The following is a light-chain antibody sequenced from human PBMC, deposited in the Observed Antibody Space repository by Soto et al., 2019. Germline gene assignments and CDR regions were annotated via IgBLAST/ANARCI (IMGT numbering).Light chain of an antibody. Sequence: DIVVTQSPLSLPVTPGEPASISCRSSQSLLHSNGYNYLDWYLQKPGQSPQLLIYLGSNRASGVPDRFSGSGSGTDFTLKISRVEAQDAGVYYCMQALQTPLTFGGGTK. J-gene: IGKJ4*01. V-gene: IGKV2-28*01. CDR2: LGS. CDR1: QSLLHSNGYNY. CDR3: MQALQTPLT.